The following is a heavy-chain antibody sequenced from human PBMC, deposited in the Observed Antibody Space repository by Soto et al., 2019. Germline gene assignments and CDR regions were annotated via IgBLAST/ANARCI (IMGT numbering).Heavy chain of an antibody. CDR1: GGSFSGYY. Sequence: SQTLSLTCAVYGGSFSGYYWSWIRQPPGKGLEWIGEINHSGSTNYNPSLKSRVTISVDTSKNQFSLKLSSVTAADTAVYYCARGRRDIVVVPAATGHYYYYYYMDVWGKGTTVTVSS. J-gene: IGHJ6*03. CDR3: ARGRRDIVVVPAATGHYYYYYYMDV. CDR2: INHSGST. V-gene: IGHV4-34*01. D-gene: IGHD2-2*01.